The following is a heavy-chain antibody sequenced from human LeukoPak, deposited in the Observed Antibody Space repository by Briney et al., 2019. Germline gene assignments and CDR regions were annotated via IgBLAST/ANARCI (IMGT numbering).Heavy chain of an antibody. CDR3: TKDTIFDV. CDR1: GFTFINYA. V-gene: IGHV3-23*01. D-gene: IGHD3-3*01. J-gene: IGHJ3*01. Sequence: GGSLRLSCAASGFTFINYAMSWGRQAPGKGLEWVSVISGSGAYTYYTDSVKGRFTISRDNSKNTVYLQMNSLRAEDTAVYFCTKDTIFDVWGQGTMVTVSS. CDR2: ISGSGAYT.